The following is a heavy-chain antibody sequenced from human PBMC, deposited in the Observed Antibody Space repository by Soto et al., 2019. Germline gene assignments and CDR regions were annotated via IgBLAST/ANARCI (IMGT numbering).Heavy chain of an antibody. CDR1: GFIFNQAW. CDR3: ITMDQY. Sequence: PGGSLRLSCAASGFIFNQAWMNWVRQAPGKGLEWVGRIKTKNEGGRTDYAAAVKGRFIISRDDSNNIVYLQMNSLETEDTALYYCITMDQYWGQGA. D-gene: IGHD3-10*01. V-gene: IGHV3-15*07. J-gene: IGHJ4*02. CDR2: IKTKNEGGRT.